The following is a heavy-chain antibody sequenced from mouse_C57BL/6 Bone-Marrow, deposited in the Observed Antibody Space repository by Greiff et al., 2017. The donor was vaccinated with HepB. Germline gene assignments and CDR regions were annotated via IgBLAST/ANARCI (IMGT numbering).Heavy chain of an antibody. D-gene: IGHD2-4*01. Sequence: VQLQQPGAELVKPGASVKLSCKASGYTFTSYWMHWVKQRPGQGLEWIGMIHPNSGSTNYNEKFKSKATLTVDKSSSTAYMQLSSLTSEDSAVYYCAREGGYYDYDETWFAYWGQGTLVTVSA. CDR1: GYTFTSYW. J-gene: IGHJ3*01. CDR3: AREGGYYDYDETWFAY. V-gene: IGHV1-64*01. CDR2: IHPNSGST.